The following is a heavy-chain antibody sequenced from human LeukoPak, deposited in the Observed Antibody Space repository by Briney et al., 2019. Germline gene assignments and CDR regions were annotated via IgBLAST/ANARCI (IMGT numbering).Heavy chain of an antibody. CDR3: ARPACSSTSCYLYFQH. D-gene: IGHD2-2*01. CDR2: IYPANSDT. CDR1: GYSVTSYW. Sequence: GESLKISCKASGYSVTSYWIGWVRQMPGKGLEWMAIIYPANSDTRYSPSFQGQVTISADKSISTAYLQWSSLKASDTAMYYCARPACSSTSCYLYFQHWGQGTLVTVSS. V-gene: IGHV5-51*01. J-gene: IGHJ1*01.